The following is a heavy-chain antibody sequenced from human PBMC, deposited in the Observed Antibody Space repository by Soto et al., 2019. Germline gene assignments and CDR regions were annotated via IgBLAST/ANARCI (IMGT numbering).Heavy chain of an antibody. Sequence: GGSLRLSCAASGFTFNNFAMNWVRQAPGKGLEWVAVISYDGSNKYYADSVKGRFTISRDNSKNTLYLQMNTLRAEDTAIYYYAKDLMITFGGVLADPFDYWGQGTLVTVSS. V-gene: IGHV3-30*18. CDR1: GFTFNNFA. CDR3: AKDLMITFGGVLADPFDY. J-gene: IGHJ4*02. CDR2: ISYDGSNK. D-gene: IGHD3-16*02.